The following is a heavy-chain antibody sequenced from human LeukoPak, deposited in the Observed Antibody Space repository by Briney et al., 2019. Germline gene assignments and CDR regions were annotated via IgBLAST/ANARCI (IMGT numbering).Heavy chain of an antibody. Sequence: SETLSLTCAVSGYSISSGYYWGWIRQPPGKGLEWIGSIYHSGSTHYNPSIKSRVTISVDTSKNQFSLKLNSVAAADTAVYYCARNGTNNYFDYWGQGTLVTVSS. CDR1: GYSISSGYY. CDR2: IYHSGST. CDR3: ARNGTNNYFDY. V-gene: IGHV4-38-2*01. J-gene: IGHJ4*02. D-gene: IGHD2-2*01.